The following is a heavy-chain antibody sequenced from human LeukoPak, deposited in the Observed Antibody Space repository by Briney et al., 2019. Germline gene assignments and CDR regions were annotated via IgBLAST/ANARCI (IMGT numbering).Heavy chain of an antibody. D-gene: IGHD6-19*01. CDR1: GFTFSSYA. Sequence: PGGSLRLSCAASGFTFSSYAMSWVRQAPGKGLEWVSAIRGSGGSTYYADSVKGRFTISRDNSKNTLYLQMNSLRAEDTAVYYCAEAGSGGYYFDYWGQGTLVTVSS. J-gene: IGHJ4*02. CDR3: AEAGSGGYYFDY. V-gene: IGHV3-23*01. CDR2: IRGSGGST.